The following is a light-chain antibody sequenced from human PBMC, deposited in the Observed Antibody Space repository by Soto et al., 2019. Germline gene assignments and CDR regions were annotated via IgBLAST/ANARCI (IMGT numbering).Light chain of an antibody. CDR2: RAS. J-gene: IGKJ3*01. V-gene: IGKV1-39*01. Sequence: DIQMTQSPPSLSASVGDRVSIACRASQTINSYVNWYQHKPGQAPKLLMYRASTLHTGVPSRFSGSGSGTHFTLTISSLQTEDFATYFCQQSYSTPFTVGPGTRLDVK. CDR3: QQSYSTPFT. CDR1: QTINSY.